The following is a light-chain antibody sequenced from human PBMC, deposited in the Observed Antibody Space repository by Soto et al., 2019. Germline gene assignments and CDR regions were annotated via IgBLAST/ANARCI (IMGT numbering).Light chain of an antibody. CDR1: QNISNY. Sequence: VMTVAPATLPVSPGQRAALASGASQNISNYLIWYQQKPGQAPRLLIYDVSNRATGIPARCSGSGSGTDFTLTISSLEPEDFAVYYCQQRSNWPRTLGQGTKVDIK. CDR3: QQRSNWPRT. CDR2: DVS. V-gene: IGKV3-11*01. J-gene: IGKJ1*01.